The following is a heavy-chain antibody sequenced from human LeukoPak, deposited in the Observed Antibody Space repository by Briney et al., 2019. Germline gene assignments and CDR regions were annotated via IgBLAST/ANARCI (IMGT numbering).Heavy chain of an antibody. D-gene: IGHD3-22*01. V-gene: IGHV3-21*01. CDR2: ISSIRSYI. J-gene: IGHJ3*02. CDR3: ARDLSKYYYDSSGLVPHDAFDI. Sequence: GGSLRLSCAASGFTFSSYSMNWVRQAPGKGLEWVSSISSIRSYIYYADSVKGRFTISRDNAKNSLYLQMDSLRAEDTAVYYCARDLSKYYYDSSGLVPHDAFDIWGQGTMVTVSS. CDR1: GFTFSSYS.